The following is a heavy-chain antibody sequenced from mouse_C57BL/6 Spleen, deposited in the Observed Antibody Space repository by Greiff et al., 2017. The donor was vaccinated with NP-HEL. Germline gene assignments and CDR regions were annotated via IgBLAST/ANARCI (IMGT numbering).Heavy chain of an antibody. Sequence: VQLQESGAELARPGASVKLSCKASGYTFTSYGISWVKQRTGQGLEWIGEIYPRSGNTYYNEKFKGKATLTADKSSSTAYMELRSLTSEDSAVYFCARDLTTVVAKEYYAMDYWGQGTSVTVSS. CDR1: GYTFTSYG. J-gene: IGHJ4*01. D-gene: IGHD1-1*01. CDR3: ARDLTTVVAKEYYAMDY. CDR2: IYPRSGNT. V-gene: IGHV1-81*01.